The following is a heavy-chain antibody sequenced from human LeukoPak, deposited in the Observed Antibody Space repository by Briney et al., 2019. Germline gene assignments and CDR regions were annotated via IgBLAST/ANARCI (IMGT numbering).Heavy chain of an antibody. CDR3: ARGVYIAAAQYGY. D-gene: IGHD6-13*01. CDR2: INHRGST. Sequence: PSETLSLTCAVYGGSFSGYYWSWIRQPPGKGLEWIGEINHRGSTNYNPSFKSRVTVSVDTSKNQFSLKLSSVTAADTAVYYCARGVYIAAAQYGYWGQGTLVTVSS. J-gene: IGHJ4*02. V-gene: IGHV4-34*01. CDR1: GGSFSGYY.